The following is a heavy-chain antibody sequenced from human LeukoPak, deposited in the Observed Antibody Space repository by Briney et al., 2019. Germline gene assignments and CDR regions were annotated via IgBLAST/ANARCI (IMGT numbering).Heavy chain of an antibody. CDR1: GGSISSYY. CDR2: IYTSGST. D-gene: IGHD1-26*01. Sequence: PSETLSLTCTVSGGSISSYYWSWIRQPAGKGLEWIGRIYTSGSTNYNPSLKSRVTMSVDTSKNQFSLKLSSVTAADTAVYYCAREEWELLRGYYFDYWGQGTLVTVSS. J-gene: IGHJ4*02. V-gene: IGHV4-4*07. CDR3: AREEWELLRGYYFDY.